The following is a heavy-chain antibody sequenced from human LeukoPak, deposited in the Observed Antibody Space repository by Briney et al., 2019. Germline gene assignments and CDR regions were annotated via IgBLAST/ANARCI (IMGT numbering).Heavy chain of an antibody. Sequence: ASVKVSCKASGYTFTAYYIHWVRQAPGQGLEWMGWVNPSSGGTNYAQKFQGRVTMTRDTSISTAYMDLSRLRSDDTAVYYCARDIAVADTGLDHWGQGTLVSVSS. CDR3: ARDIAVADTGLDH. J-gene: IGHJ4*02. CDR1: GYTFTAYY. V-gene: IGHV1-2*02. CDR2: VNPSSGGT. D-gene: IGHD6-19*01.